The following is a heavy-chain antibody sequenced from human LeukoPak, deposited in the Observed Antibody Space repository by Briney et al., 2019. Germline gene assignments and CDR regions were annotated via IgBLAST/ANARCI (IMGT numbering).Heavy chain of an antibody. J-gene: IGHJ5*02. V-gene: IGHV3-74*03. CDR1: GFTFGSYW. D-gene: IGHD6-19*01. CDR2: IKRDVSSI. CDR3: ARGSSSGNSLGPMDL. Sequence: GGSLRLSCAASGFTFGSYWMYWVRQAPGKGLVWVSRIKRDVSSITYADSVKGRFTISGDNAKNTLYLQMNSLRAEDTAVYYCARGSSSGNSLGPMDLWGQGTLVTVSS.